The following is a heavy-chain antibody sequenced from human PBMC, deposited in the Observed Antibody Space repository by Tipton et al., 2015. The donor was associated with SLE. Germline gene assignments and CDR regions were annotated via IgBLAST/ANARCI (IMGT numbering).Heavy chain of an antibody. CDR1: GGSISSHY. CDR3: ARDRWEPGIDP. D-gene: IGHD1-26*01. CDR2: IYYSGST. Sequence: TLSLTCTVSGGSISSHYWSWIRQPPGKGLEWIGYIYYSGSTNYNPSLKSRVTISVDTSRNQFSLKLSSVTAADTAVYYCARDRWEPGIDPWGQGTLVTVSS. V-gene: IGHV4-59*11. J-gene: IGHJ5*02.